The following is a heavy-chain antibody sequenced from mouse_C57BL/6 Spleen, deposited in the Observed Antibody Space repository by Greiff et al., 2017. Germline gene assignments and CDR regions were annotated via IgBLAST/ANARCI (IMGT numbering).Heavy chain of an antibody. CDR1: GYTFTSYW. V-gene: IGHV1-55*01. Sequence: QVQLQQPGAELVKPGASVKMSCKASGYTFTSYWITWVMQRPGQGLEWIGDIYPGSGSTNYNEKFKSKATLTVDTSSSTAYMQHSGLTSADSAVYYCTSSELGDLEGWGHSTTLAVDS. CDR3: TSSELGDLEG. D-gene: IGHD4-1*01. CDR2: IYPGSGST. J-gene: IGHJ2*01.